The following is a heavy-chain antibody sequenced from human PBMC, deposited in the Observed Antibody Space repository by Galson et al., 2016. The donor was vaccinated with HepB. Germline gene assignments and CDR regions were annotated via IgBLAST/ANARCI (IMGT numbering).Heavy chain of an antibody. J-gene: IGHJ5*02. V-gene: IGHV4-31*03. Sequence: TLSLTCTVSGASISSGGYSWSWIRQHPGKGLEWIGYIYHSGSTHYNPSLKRRVTISVDTAKNQFSLKLSSVTAADTAIYYCAREKKVTIFGVVISVGLDPWGQGTLVTVAS. D-gene: IGHD3-3*01. CDR3: AREKKVTIFGVVISVGLDP. CDR2: IYHSGST. CDR1: GASISSGGYS.